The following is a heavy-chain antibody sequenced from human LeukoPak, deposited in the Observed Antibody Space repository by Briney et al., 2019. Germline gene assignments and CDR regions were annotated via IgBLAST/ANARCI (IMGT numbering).Heavy chain of an antibody. CDR3: AKSWNYYDSSGDDALDI. CDR2: ISGSGGST. V-gene: IGHV3-23*01. CDR1: GFTFSSYG. J-gene: IGHJ3*02. Sequence: GGSLRLSCAASGFTFSSYGMSWVRQAPGKGLEWVSAISGSGGSTYYADSVKGRFTISRDNSKNTLYLQINSLRVEDTAVYYCAKSWNYYDSSGDDALDIWGQGTMVTVSS. D-gene: IGHD3-22*01.